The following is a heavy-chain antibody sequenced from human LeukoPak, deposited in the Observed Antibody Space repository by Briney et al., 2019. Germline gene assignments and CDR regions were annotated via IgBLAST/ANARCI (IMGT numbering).Heavy chain of an antibody. CDR1: GGSISNYY. Sequence: SETLSLTCTVSGGSISNYYWSWIRQPPGKGLEWIGYFYYSGSTNYNPSLKSRVTISVDTSKNQFSLKLSSVTAADTAVYYCARGYCSSTSCQNFDYWGQGTLVTVSS. D-gene: IGHD2-2*01. CDR2: FYYSGST. J-gene: IGHJ4*02. CDR3: ARGYCSSTSCQNFDY. V-gene: IGHV4-59*12.